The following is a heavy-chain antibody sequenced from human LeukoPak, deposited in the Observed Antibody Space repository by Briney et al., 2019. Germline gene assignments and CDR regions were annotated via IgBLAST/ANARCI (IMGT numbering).Heavy chain of an antibody. CDR3: ARGSGIITGIDE. D-gene: IGHD6-25*01. CDR2: IKDDGSHT. J-gene: IGHJ4*02. V-gene: IGHV3-74*01. Sequence: GGSLRLSCAASGFTFSSHWMHWVRQAPGKGLVWVSRIKDDGSHTNYADSVKGRFTISRDNAKNTLSLQMNSLRAEDTAVYYCARGSGIITGIDEWGQGTLVSVSS. CDR1: GFTFSSHW.